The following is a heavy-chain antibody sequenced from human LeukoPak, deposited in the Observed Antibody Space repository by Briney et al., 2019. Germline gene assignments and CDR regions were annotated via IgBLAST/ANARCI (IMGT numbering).Heavy chain of an antibody. V-gene: IGHV3-30-3*02. Sequence: GRSLRLSCAASGFTFSSYAMHWVRQAPGKGLEWVAVISYDGSNKYYADSVKGRFTISRDNSKNTLYLQMNSLRAEDTAVYYCAKCGYYGPGPLGYGMDVWGQGTTVTVSS. CDR2: ISYDGSNK. D-gene: IGHD3-10*01. J-gene: IGHJ6*02. CDR3: AKCGYYGPGPLGYGMDV. CDR1: GFTFSSYA.